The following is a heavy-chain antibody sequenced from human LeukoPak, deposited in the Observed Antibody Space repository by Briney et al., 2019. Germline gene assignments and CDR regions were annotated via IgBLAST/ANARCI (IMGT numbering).Heavy chain of an antibody. CDR3: ARRFSYGGNDAFDI. V-gene: IGHV5-51*01. J-gene: IGHJ3*02. D-gene: IGHD5-18*01. Sequence: GESLKISCQGSEYSFTTYWVGWVRQMPGKGLEWMGVIYPGDSDTRYSPSFQGQVTISADKSISTAYLQWSSLKASDTAMYYCARRFSYGGNDAFDIWGQGTMVTVSS. CDR1: EYSFTTYW. CDR2: IYPGDSDT.